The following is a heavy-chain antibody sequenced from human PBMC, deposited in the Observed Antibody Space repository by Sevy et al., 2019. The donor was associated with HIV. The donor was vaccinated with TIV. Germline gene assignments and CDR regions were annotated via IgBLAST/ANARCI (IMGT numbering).Heavy chain of an antibody. Sequence: GGSLRLSCKTSGFTFSTYAMHWVRQAPGKGLEWVASISRTPATTYYADSVRDRFTISGDNAKNSLYLEMNSLRDEDTAVYYCAREAYYYDSREANWFDPWGQGTLVTVSS. CDR1: GFTFSTYA. J-gene: IGHJ5*02. V-gene: IGHV3-48*02. D-gene: IGHD3-22*01. CDR3: AREAYYYDSREANWFDP. CDR2: ISRTPATT.